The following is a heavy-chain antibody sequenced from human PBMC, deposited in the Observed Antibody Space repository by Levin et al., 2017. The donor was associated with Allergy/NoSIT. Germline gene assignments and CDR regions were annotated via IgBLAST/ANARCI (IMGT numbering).Heavy chain of an antibody. CDR2: IFPSGTT. Sequence: SQTLSLTCFVSGESIDTDNWSWSWIRQSAGRQLEWIGRIFPSGTTDYNASVKGRVTVSVDKAKNQVSLKLRSMTVADTAVYYCVRGHYGQEGRDDYIGMDAWGQGIPVIVSS. CDR3: VRGHYGQEGRDDYIGMDA. V-gene: IGHV4-61*02. D-gene: IGHD3-16*01. CDR1: GESIDTDN. J-gene: IGHJ6*02.